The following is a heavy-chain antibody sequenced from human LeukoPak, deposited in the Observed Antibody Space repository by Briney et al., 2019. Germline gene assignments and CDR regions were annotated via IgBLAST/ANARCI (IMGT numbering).Heavy chain of an antibody. CDR1: GGSISSSDSY. Sequence: SETLSLTCTVSGGSISSSDSYWAWIRQPPGKGLEWIGSIFYSGSTNYNPSLKSRVTISLDTSKNHFSLELRSMTAADTAVYYCARVRTYSSGWSDWYYYYMDVWGKGTTVTISS. J-gene: IGHJ6*03. CDR3: ARVRTYSSGWSDWYYYYMDV. D-gene: IGHD6-19*01. CDR2: IFYSGST. V-gene: IGHV4-39*02.